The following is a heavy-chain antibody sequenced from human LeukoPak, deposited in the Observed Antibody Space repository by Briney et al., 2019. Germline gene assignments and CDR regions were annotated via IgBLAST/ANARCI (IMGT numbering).Heavy chain of an antibody. J-gene: IGHJ4*02. CDR2: INHSGST. Sequence: SETLSLTCAVYGGSFSGYYWSWIRQPPGKGLEWIGEINHSGSTNYNPPLKSRVTISVDTSKNQFSLKLSSVTAADTAVYYCASGSDDFWSGYYPFDYWGQGTLVTVSS. CDR3: ASGSDDFWSGYYPFDY. V-gene: IGHV4-34*01. D-gene: IGHD3-3*01. CDR1: GGSFSGYY.